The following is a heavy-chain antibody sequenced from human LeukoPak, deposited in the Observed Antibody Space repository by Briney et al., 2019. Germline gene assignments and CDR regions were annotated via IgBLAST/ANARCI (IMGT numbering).Heavy chain of an antibody. V-gene: IGHV3-7*03. CDR1: GFTVSSNY. CDR3: ARDLGYCTNGACHTRFDY. D-gene: IGHD2-8*01. Sequence: GGSLRLSCAASGFTVSSNYMSWVRQTPGKGLEWVASIKEDGSERQYVDSVKGRFSISRDNTKGSLFLQLNSLRAEDTAVYYCARDLGYCTNGACHTRFDYWGQGTLVTVSS. J-gene: IGHJ4*02. CDR2: IKEDGSER.